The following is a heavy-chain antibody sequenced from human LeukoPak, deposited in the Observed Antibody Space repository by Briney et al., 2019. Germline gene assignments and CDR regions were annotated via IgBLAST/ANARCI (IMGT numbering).Heavy chain of an antibody. Sequence: SQTLSLTCAISGDSVSNSSVAWNWTRQSPSRGLEWLGRTYYSSKWYSDYAVSVESRITINADTSKNHFSLQLNSVTPEDTAVYYCARSIHYWGQGTLVTVSS. D-gene: IGHD3-3*01. CDR3: ARSIHY. CDR1: GDSVSNSSVA. CDR2: TYYSSKWYS. J-gene: IGHJ4*02. V-gene: IGHV6-1*01.